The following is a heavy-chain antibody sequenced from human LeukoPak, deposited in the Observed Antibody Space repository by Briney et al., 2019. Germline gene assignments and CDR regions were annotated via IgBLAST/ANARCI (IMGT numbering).Heavy chain of an antibody. J-gene: IGHJ5*02. Sequence: PGGSLRLSCAASGFTFSSYGMHWVRQAPGKGLEWVAFIRYDGSNKYYADSVKGRFTISRDNSKNMLYLQMNSLRAEDTAVYYCAREGVNYYDSSGYYAVSWGQGTLVTVSS. CDR1: GFTFSSYG. CDR3: AREGVNYYDSSGYYAVS. CDR2: IRYDGSNK. V-gene: IGHV3-30*02. D-gene: IGHD3-22*01.